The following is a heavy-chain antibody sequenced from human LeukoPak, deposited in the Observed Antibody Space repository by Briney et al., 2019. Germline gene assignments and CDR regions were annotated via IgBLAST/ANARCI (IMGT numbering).Heavy chain of an antibody. CDR3: ARVGSGVNGPVDY. Sequence: KPSGTLSLTCAVYGGSFSGYYWSWIRQPPGKGLEWIGEINHSGSTNYNPSLKSRVTISVDTSKNQFSLKLSSVTAAGTAVYYCARVGSGVNGPVDYWGQGTLVTVSS. CDR1: GGSFSGYY. D-gene: IGHD3-10*01. CDR2: INHSGST. J-gene: IGHJ4*02. V-gene: IGHV4-34*01.